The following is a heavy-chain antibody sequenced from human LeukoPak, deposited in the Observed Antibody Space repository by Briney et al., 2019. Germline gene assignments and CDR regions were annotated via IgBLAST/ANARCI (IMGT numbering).Heavy chain of an antibody. J-gene: IGHJ3*01. CDR2: ISYDGSKK. CDR3: AKLEYRSSIYAFDV. Sequence: GGSLRLSCAASGFTFSTYGMHWARQAPGKGLEWVALISYDGSKKYYPDSVKGRFTISRDNSKNTLYLQMNSLRAEDTAVYYCAKLEYRSSIYAFDVWGQGTMVTVSS. D-gene: IGHD6-6*01. CDR1: GFTFSTYG. V-gene: IGHV3-30*18.